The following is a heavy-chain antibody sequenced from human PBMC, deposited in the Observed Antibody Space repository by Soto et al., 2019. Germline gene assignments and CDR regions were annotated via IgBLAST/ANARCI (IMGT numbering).Heavy chain of an antibody. CDR2: ISYDGSNK. V-gene: IGHV3-30*18. D-gene: IGHD3-3*01. J-gene: IGHJ6*02. CDR1: GFTFSSYG. CDR3: AKGEEVRFLEWLFSGGMDV. Sequence: QVQLVESGGGVVQPGRSLRLSCAASGFTFSSYGMHWVRQAPGKGLEWVAVISYDGSNKYYADSVKGRFTISRDNSKNTLYLQMNSLRAEDTAVYYCAKGEEVRFLEWLFSGGMDVWGQGTTVTVSS.